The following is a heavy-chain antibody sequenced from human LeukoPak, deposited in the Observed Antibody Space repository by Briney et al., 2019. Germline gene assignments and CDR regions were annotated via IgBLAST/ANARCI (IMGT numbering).Heavy chain of an antibody. Sequence: PGGSLRLSCAASGFTFDDYAMPWVRQAPGKGLEWVSGISWNSGSIGYADSVKGRFTISRDNAKNSLYLQMNSLRAEDTALYYCAKDFGVATINYYFDYWGQGTLVTVSS. CDR1: GFTFDDYA. CDR2: ISWNSGSI. V-gene: IGHV3-9*01. D-gene: IGHD5-12*01. CDR3: AKDFGVATINYYFDY. J-gene: IGHJ4*02.